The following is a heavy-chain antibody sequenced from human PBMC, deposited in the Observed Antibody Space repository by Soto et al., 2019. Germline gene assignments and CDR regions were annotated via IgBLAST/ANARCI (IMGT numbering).Heavy chain of an antibody. D-gene: IGHD3-10*01. J-gene: IGHJ4*02. V-gene: IGHV3-48*02. CDR1: GFTFSVYS. CDR2: ITSDTKTI. Sequence: EVQLVESGGDLVQRGGSLRLSCVASGFTFSVYSMNWVRQAPGKGLEWFSYITSDTKTIKYADSVKDRFTISRDNAKNSVYLQMNSLRDDETAVYYCARSGEGHFDYWGQGTVVTVSS. CDR3: ARSGEGHFDY.